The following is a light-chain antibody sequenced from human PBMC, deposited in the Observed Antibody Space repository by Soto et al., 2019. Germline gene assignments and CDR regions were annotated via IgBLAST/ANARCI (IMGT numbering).Light chain of an antibody. Sequence: DIQMTQSPSCLSPSVGERVTMTCRASQGISNYLAWYQQKPGKVPKLLIYAASTLQSGVPSRFSGSRSGTDFTLTISSLQPEDVATXXCQKYNSAPLTFGGGTKVDIK. J-gene: IGKJ4*01. V-gene: IGKV1-27*01. CDR1: QGISNY. CDR3: QKYNSAPLT. CDR2: AAS.